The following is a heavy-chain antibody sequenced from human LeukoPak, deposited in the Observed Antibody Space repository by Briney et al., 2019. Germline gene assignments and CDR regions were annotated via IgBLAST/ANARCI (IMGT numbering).Heavy chain of an antibody. J-gene: IGHJ4*02. V-gene: IGHV1-18*01. CDR3: ARDYSSSWLRFFDY. CDR1: GYTFISYG. CDR2: ISVYNGDT. D-gene: IGHD6-6*01. Sequence: ASVKISCKASGYTFISYGITWVRQAPGQGLEWMGWISVYNGDTKYAQKLQGRVTMTTDTSTSTAYMELRSLRSDDTAVYYCARDYSSSWLRFFDYWGQGTLVTVSS.